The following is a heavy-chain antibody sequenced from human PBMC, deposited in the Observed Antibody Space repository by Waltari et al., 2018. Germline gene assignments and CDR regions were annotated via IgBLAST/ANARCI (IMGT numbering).Heavy chain of an antibody. Sequence: EVQLLESGGGLVQPGGSLRLSCAASGFTFSSYAMSWVRQAPGKGLEWVANIKQDGSEKYYVDSVKGRFTISRDNAKNSLYLQMNSLRAEDTAVYYCASSWYQLPFDYWGQGTLVTVSS. J-gene: IGHJ4*02. CDR3: ASSWYQLPFDY. V-gene: IGHV3-7*01. D-gene: IGHD2-2*01. CDR1: GFTFSSYA. CDR2: IKQDGSEK.